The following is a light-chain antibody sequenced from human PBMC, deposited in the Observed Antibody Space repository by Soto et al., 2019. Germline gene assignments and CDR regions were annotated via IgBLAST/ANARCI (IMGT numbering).Light chain of an antibody. CDR1: QSVTSSF. CDR3: QQYGSSPWT. V-gene: IGKV3-20*01. Sequence: EIVLTQSPGTLSLSPGERATLSCRASQSVTSSFLAWYQQTPGQAPRLLIYGASSRATGTPDGFSGSGSGTDFTLTISRLEPEDFAVYYCQQYGSSPWTFGQGTRVEVK. J-gene: IGKJ1*01. CDR2: GAS.